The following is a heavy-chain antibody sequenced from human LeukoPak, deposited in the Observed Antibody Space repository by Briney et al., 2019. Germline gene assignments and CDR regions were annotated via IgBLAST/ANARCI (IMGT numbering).Heavy chain of an antibody. CDR1: GFTFSIYS. J-gene: IGHJ4*02. V-gene: IGHV3-21*01. CDR3: ASFRGAAGPPH. D-gene: IGHD6-13*01. CDR2: ISSSSSYI. Sequence: PGGSLRLSCAASGFTFSIYSMNWVRQAPGKGLEWVPSISSSSSYIYYADSVKGRFTIYRDNAKNSLYLQMNSLRGEDTAVYYCASFRGAAGPPHWGQGTLVTVSS.